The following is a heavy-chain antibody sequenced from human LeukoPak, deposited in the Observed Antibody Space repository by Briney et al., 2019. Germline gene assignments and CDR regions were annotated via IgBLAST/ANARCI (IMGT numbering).Heavy chain of an antibody. Sequence: SDTLSLTCAVSGYSISSSNWWSWVRQPPGKGLEWIGEIYHSGSTNYNPSLKSRVTISVDKSKNQFSLKLSSVTAADTAVYYCARVGYYGSGSYGFYYYYGMDVWGQGTTVTVSS. CDR2: IYHSGST. D-gene: IGHD3-10*01. V-gene: IGHV4-4*02. CDR1: GYSISSSNW. J-gene: IGHJ6*02. CDR3: ARVGYYGSGSYGFYYYYGMDV.